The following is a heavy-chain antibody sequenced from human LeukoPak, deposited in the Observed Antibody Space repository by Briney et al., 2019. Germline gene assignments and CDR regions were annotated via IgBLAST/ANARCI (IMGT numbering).Heavy chain of an antibody. V-gene: IGHV3-20*04. CDR1: GFTFPDYG. J-gene: IGHJ4*02. Sequence: GGSLRLFCAASGFTFPDYGMSWVPLAPGEGLEWGSRVDLNGGSTHYADSVKGRFTISRDNAKNSLYLQMNTLRAEDTALYYCARLFNFYGSGTYYPFDSWGQGALVTVSS. CDR2: VDLNGGST. CDR3: ARLFNFYGSGTYYPFDS. D-gene: IGHD3-10*01.